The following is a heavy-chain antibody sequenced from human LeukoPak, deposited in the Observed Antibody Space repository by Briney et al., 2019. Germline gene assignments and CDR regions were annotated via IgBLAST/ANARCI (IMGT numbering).Heavy chain of an antibody. CDR3: AREVVYCSGGSCYGTVVDY. CDR2: IYYSGST. J-gene: IGHJ4*02. V-gene: IGHV4-59*01. CDR1: GGSISSYY. D-gene: IGHD2-15*01. Sequence: SETLSLTCTVSGGSISSYYWSWIRQPPGKGLEWIGYIYYSGSTNYNPSLKSRVTISVDTSKNQFSLKLSSVTAADTAVYYCAREVVYCSGGSCYGTVVDYWGQGTLVTVSS.